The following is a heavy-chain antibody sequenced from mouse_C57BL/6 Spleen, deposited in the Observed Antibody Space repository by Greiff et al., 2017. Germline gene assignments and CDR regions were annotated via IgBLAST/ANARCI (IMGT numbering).Heavy chain of an antibody. CDR2: ISSDSSTI. J-gene: IGHJ1*03. CDR1: GFTFSDYG. CDR3: AREGSSYRWYFDV. V-gene: IGHV5-17*01. Sequence: EVNVVESGGGLVKPGGSLKLSCAASGFTFSDYGMHWVRQAPEKGLEWVAYISSDSSTIYYAATVKGRFTISRDKAKNTLFLQMTMLRSEDTARYYCAREGSSYRWYFDVWGTGTTVTVSS. D-gene: IGHD1-1*01.